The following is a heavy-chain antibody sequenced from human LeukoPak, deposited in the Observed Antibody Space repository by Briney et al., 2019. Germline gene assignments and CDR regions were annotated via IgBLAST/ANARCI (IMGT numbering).Heavy chain of an antibody. CDR1: GFTFSKYW. V-gene: IGHV3-7*01. CDR3: ARVISYYYDSSGYQFDY. J-gene: IGHJ4*02. Sequence: GGSLRLSCAASGFTFSKYWMSWVRQAPGKGLEWVANINKDGSETYYADSVKGRFTMSRDNAKNSLYLQMNSLRAEDTAVYYCARVISYYYDSSGYQFDYWGQGTLVTVSS. D-gene: IGHD3-22*01. CDR2: INKDGSET.